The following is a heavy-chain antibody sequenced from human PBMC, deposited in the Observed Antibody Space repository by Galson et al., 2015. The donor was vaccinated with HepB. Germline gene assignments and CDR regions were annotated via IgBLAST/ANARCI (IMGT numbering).Heavy chain of an antibody. Sequence: QSGAEVKKPGESLRISCKGSGYSFTKYWISWVRQMPGKGLEWMGRIDPSDSHTKYRPSFQGHVTISADKSISTAYLQWSSLKASDTAMYYCARIGGEGRGRYNWFDPWGQGTLVTVSS. CDR3: ARIGGEGRGRYNWFDP. D-gene: IGHD3-16*01. V-gene: IGHV5-10-1*01. J-gene: IGHJ5*02. CDR2: IDPSDSHT. CDR1: GYSFTKYW.